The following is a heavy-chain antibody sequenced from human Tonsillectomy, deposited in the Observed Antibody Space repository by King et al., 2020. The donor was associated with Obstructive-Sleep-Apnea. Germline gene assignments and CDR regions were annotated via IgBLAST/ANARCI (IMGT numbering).Heavy chain of an antibody. J-gene: IGHJ4*02. CDR3: ARGSIELWITSPFDY. CDR2: ISYDGSNE. V-gene: IGHV3-30-3*01. D-gene: IGHD3-10*01. Sequence: VQLVESGGGVVQPGRSLRISCATSGFTFSRYAVHWVRQAPGKGLEWVAGISYDGSNEYYADSAKGRFTLSRDRPKKTVYLQMDNLSTEDTAVYYCARGSIELWITSPFDYWGQGTLVTVSS. CDR1: GFTFSRYA.